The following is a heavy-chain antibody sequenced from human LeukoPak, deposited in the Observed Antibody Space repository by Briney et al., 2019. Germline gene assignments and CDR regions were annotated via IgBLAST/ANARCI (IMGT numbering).Heavy chain of an antibody. D-gene: IGHD1-1*01. CDR3: ARDLRLYAGNDWDY. CDR1: GFTFSSYA. J-gene: IGHJ4*02. CDR2: ISGSGGST. V-gene: IGHV3-23*01. Sequence: GGSLRLSCAASGFTFSSYAMSWVRQAPGKGLEWVSAISGSGGSTYYADSVKGRFTISRDNSKNSLYLQMNSLRGEDTAVYYCARDLRLYAGNDWDYWGQGTLVTVSS.